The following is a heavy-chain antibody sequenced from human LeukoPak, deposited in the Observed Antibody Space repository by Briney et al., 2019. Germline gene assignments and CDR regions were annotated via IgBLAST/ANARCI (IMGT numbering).Heavy chain of an antibody. D-gene: IGHD3-22*01. J-gene: IGHJ4*02. V-gene: IGHV5-10-1*01. Sequence: KPGESLRISCKGSGYTFTSYWISWVRQMPGKGLEWMGRIDPSDSYTKYSPSFQGHVTISADKSISTTWLQWSSLKSSDSAMYYCARHDGGGYYPVDFWGQGTLVTVSS. CDR3: ARHDGGGYYPVDF. CDR2: IDPSDSYT. CDR1: GYTFTSYW.